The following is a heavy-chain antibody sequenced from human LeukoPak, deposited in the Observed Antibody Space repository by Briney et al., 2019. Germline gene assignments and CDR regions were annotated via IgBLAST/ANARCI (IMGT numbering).Heavy chain of an antibody. Sequence: ASVKVSCKASGGTFSSYAISWVRQAPGQGLEWMGGINPIFGTANYAQKFQGRVTITADESTSTAYMELSSLRSEDTAVYYCARVRAGGVVVPAAPFDYWGQGTLVTVSS. CDR3: ARVRAGGVVVPAAPFDY. CDR2: INPIFGTA. J-gene: IGHJ4*02. CDR1: GGTFSSYA. D-gene: IGHD2-2*01. V-gene: IGHV1-69*13.